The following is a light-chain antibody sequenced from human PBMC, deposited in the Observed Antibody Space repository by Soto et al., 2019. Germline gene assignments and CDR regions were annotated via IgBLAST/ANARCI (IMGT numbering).Light chain of an antibody. CDR3: SSYAGSYTYV. J-gene: IGLJ1*01. Sequence: QSVLTQPRSVFGSPGQSVAISCTGTSSDVGGYNHVAWYQQHPGKAPKLMIFDVNKRPSWVPDRFSGSKSGNTASLTISGLQDEDEADYYCSSYAGSYTYVFATGTKLTVL. CDR1: SSDVGGYNH. CDR2: DVN. V-gene: IGLV2-11*01.